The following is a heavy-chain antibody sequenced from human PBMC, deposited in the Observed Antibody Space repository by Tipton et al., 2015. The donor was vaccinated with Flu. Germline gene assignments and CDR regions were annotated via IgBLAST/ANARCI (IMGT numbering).Heavy chain of an antibody. Sequence: TLSLTCTVSGGSRSTYPDFWSWIRQAPGKGLEWIGYISNSATTHYSPSLQSRVTILLDTSKSQLSLKLTSVTAADTAVYYCAKHTGYDFDWGQGTVVTVSS. V-gene: IGHV4-31*03. CDR3: AKHTGYDFD. CDR1: GGSRSTYPDF. D-gene: IGHD5-12*01. CDR2: ISNSATT. J-gene: IGHJ4*02.